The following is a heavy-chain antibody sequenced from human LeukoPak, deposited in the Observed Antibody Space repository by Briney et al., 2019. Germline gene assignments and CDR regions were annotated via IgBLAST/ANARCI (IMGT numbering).Heavy chain of an antibody. CDR3: ATRAGTYYSLGY. CDR1: GFTFSNYW. V-gene: IGHV3-74*01. J-gene: IGHJ4*02. D-gene: IGHD1-26*01. CDR2: INRDGSNT. Sequence: GGSLRLSCVASGFTFSNYWMHWVRHAPGKGLVRVSRINRDGSNTNYADSVKGRFTISRDNAKNTLYLQMDSLTAEDRAMYYCATRAGTYYSLGYWGQGTLVTVSS.